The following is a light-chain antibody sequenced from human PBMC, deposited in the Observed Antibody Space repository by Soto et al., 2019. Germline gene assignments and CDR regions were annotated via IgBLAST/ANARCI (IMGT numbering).Light chain of an antibody. V-gene: IGKV2-28*01. CDR1: QSLLHSNGYNY. Sequence: DIVMTQSPLSLPVTPGEPASISCRSSQSLLHSNGYNYLDWYLQKPGQSPQLLIYLGSNRASGVXDXXSGSGSGTDFTLKISRGEAEDVGVYYCMQALQTPLTFGGGTKVEIK. CDR2: LGS. J-gene: IGKJ4*01. CDR3: MQALQTPLT.